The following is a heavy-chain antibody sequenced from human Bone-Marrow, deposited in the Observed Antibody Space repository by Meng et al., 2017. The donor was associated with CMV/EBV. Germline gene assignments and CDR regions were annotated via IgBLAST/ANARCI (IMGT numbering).Heavy chain of an antibody. Sequence: GGSLRLSCTASGFTFSGYTMNWVRQAPGKGLEWISSISTSSIYIHYADSVKGRFTISRDNAKNSLNLQMNSLRAEDTAVYYCARSRPAEAFDIWGQGTMVTVSS. CDR1: GFTFSGYT. V-gene: IGHV3-21*01. J-gene: IGHJ3*02. CDR3: ARSRPAEAFDI. CDR2: ISTSSIYI.